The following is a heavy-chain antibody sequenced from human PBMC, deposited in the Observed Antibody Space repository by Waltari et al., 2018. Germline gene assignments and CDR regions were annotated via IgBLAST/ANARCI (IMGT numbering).Heavy chain of an antibody. CDR3: ARGSPNTKGAFDI. J-gene: IGHJ3*02. CDR2: IYYSGST. Sequence: QVQLQESGPGLVKPSETLSLTCTVSGGSISSHYWSWIRQPPGKGLKWIGYIYYSGSTNYNPSLKSRVTISVDTSKNQFSLKLSSVTAADTAVYYCARGSPNTKGAFDIWGQGTMVTVSS. D-gene: IGHD1-1*01. CDR1: GGSISSHY. V-gene: IGHV4-59*11.